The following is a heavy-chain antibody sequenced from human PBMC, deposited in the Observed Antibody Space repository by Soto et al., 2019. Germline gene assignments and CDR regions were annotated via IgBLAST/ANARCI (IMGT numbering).Heavy chain of an antibody. CDR2: IRSKANSYAT. J-gene: IGHJ6*03. V-gene: IGHV3-73*01. Sequence: GGSLRLSCAASGFTFSGSAMHWVRQASGKGLEWVGRIRSKANSYATAYAASVKGRFTISRDDSKNTAYLQMNSLKTEDTAVYYCTSCSATIFEGNYYMDLWGKGTKVTVPS. D-gene: IGHD3-3*01. CDR3: TSCSATIFEGNYYMDL. CDR1: GFTFSGSA.